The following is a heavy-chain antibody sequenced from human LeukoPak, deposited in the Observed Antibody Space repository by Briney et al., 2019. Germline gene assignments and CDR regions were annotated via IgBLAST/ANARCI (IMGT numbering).Heavy chain of an antibody. CDR3: ARVFAREDYGDYVANWFDP. CDR1: GYIFTGYY. Sequence: ASVKVSCKASGYIFTGYYIHWVRQAPGQGLEWMGWISAYNGNTNYAQKLQGRVTMTTDTSTSTAYMELRSLRSDDTAVYYCARVFAREDYGDYVANWFDPWGQGTLVTVSS. CDR2: ISAYNGNT. J-gene: IGHJ5*02. V-gene: IGHV1-18*04. D-gene: IGHD4-17*01.